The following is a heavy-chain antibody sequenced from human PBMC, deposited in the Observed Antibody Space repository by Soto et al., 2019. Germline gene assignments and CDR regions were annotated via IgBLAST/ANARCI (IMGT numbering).Heavy chain of an antibody. CDR3: ARDGWDTARQGFDY. CDR2: IWYDGSNK. Sequence: QVQLVESGGGVVQPGRSLRLSCAASGFSFSNYGMHWVRQAPGKGLEWVATIWYDGSNKYYADSVKGRFTISRDNSKNTLHLQMNSLRAEDTAVYYCARDGWDTARQGFDYWGQGTLVTGSS. D-gene: IGHD5-18*01. J-gene: IGHJ4*02. CDR1: GFSFSNYG. V-gene: IGHV3-33*01.